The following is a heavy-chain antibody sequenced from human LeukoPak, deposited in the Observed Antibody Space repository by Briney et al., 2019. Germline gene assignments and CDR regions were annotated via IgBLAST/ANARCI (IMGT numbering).Heavy chain of an antibody. J-gene: IGHJ3*02. CDR3: ARVYGSGYDFRGAFDI. Sequence: SETLSLTCTVSGGSISTYYWTWIRQPPGKGLEWIGYIYYTGSTNYNPSLKSRVTISVDTSKNQFSLKLSSVTAADTAVYYCARVYGSGYDFRGAFDIWGQGTMVTVSS. CDR1: GGSISTYY. V-gene: IGHV4-59*01. CDR2: IYYTGST. D-gene: IGHD5-12*01.